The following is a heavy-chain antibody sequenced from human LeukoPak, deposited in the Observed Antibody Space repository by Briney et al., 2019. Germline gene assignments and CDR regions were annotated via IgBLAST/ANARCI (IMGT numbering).Heavy chain of an antibody. CDR1: GGTFSSYA. V-gene: IGHV1-69*05. CDR3: AGARKRYSSSWYFDY. D-gene: IGHD6-13*01. J-gene: IGHJ4*02. Sequence: SVKVSCKASGGTFSSYAISWVRQAPGQGLEWMGRIIPIFGTANYAQKFQGRVTITTDESTSTAYMELSSLRSEDTAVYYCAGARKRYSSSWYFDYWGQGTLVTVSS. CDR2: IIPIFGTA.